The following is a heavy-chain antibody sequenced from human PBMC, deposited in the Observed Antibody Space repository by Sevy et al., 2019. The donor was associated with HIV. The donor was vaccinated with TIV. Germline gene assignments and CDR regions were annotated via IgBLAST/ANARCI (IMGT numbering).Heavy chain of an antibody. J-gene: IGHJ4*02. V-gene: IGHV3-23*01. D-gene: IGHD6-6*01. CDR2: NTGSAGVT. Sequence: GGSLRLSCAASGFSLSNYAMSWVRQAPGKGLEWISTNTGSAGVTYYADSVKGRFTTSRNNSKNTLFLQMNSLGAEDTALYYCAKGRIPSIGTLGPFDSWGQGTLVTVSS. CDR3: AKGRIPSIGTLGPFDS. CDR1: GFSLSNYA.